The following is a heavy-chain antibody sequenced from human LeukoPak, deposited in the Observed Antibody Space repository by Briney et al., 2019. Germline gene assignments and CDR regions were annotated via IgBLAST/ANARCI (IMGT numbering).Heavy chain of an antibody. CDR3: AKVAAAGPHYYYYGMDV. J-gene: IGHJ6*02. Sequence: PGGSLRLSCAASGFTFSSYGMHWVRQAPGKGLEWVAFIRYDGSNKYYADSVKGRFTISRDNSKNTLYLQMNSLRAEDTAVYYCAKVAAAGPHYYYYGMDVWGQGTTVTVSS. CDR1: GFTFSSYG. CDR2: IRYDGSNK. V-gene: IGHV3-30*02. D-gene: IGHD6-13*01.